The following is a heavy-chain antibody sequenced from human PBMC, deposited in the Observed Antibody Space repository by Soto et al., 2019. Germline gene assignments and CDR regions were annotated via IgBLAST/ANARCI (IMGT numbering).Heavy chain of an antibody. CDR1: GGTFSSYT. V-gene: IGHV1-69*02. CDR3: ARYCSSTSCYGGGGVDY. D-gene: IGHD2-2*01. CDR2: IIPILGIA. Sequence: QVQLVQSGAEVKKPGSSVKVSCKASGGTFSSYTISWVRQAPGQGLEWMGRIIPILGIANYAQKFQGRVTITADKSTSTAYMELSSLRSEGTAVYYCARYCSSTSCYGGGGVDYWGQGTLVTVSS. J-gene: IGHJ4*02.